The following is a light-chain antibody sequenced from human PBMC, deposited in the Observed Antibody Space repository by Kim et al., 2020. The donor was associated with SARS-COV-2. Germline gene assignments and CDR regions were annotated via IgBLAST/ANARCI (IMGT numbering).Light chain of an antibody. V-gene: IGKV1-16*01. J-gene: IGKJ2*01. Sequence: SAPVGQGVPFPGGAGPAIPNSLAWFRQKPGKAPKSLFYAASRLQGGVPPRFSGSGSGTDFTLTISSLQPEDFATYYCQQYNGYPHTLGQGTKLEI. CDR1: PAIPNS. CDR3: QQYNGYPHT. CDR2: AAS.